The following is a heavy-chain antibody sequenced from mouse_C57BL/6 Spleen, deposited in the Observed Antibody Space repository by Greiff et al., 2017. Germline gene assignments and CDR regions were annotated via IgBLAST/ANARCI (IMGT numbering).Heavy chain of an antibody. Sequence: VQLKQSGPELVKPGASVKIPCKASGYTFTDYNMDWVKQSHGKSLEWIGDINPNNGGTIYNQKFKGKATLTVDKSSSTAYMELRSLTSEDTAVYYCARTPIFYSNYAMDYWGQGTSVTVSS. CDR1: GYTFTDYN. D-gene: IGHD2-5*01. V-gene: IGHV1-18*01. CDR2: INPNNGGT. J-gene: IGHJ4*01. CDR3: ARTPIFYSNYAMDY.